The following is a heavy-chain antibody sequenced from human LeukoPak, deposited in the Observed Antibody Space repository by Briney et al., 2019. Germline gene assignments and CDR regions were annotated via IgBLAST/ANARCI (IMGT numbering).Heavy chain of an antibody. Sequence: ASVKVSCKASGYTFTSYYMHWVRQAPGQGLEWMGLINPTGGSTGYAQKFQGRVTMTRDMSTSTVYMELSSLRSEDTAVYYRARDGPEYYYDSSGYSNWFDPWGQGTLVTVSS. J-gene: IGHJ5*02. V-gene: IGHV1-46*01. CDR1: GYTFTSYY. D-gene: IGHD3-22*01. CDR3: ARDGPEYYYDSSGYSNWFDP. CDR2: INPTGGST.